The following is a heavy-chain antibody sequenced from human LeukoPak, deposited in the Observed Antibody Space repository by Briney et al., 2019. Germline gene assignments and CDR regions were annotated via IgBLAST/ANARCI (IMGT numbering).Heavy chain of an antibody. J-gene: IGHJ3*02. CDR2: IYYSGST. V-gene: IGHV4-31*02. CDR1: GGSISSGGYY. CDR3: ARAPTYYDILTGHDAFDI. D-gene: IGHD3-9*01. Sequence: PSQTLSLTCTVSGGSISSGGYYWSWLRQRQGQGLEWVGYIYYSGSTYYNPSLKSRVTISVDTSKNQFSLKLSSVTAADTAVYYCARAPTYYDILTGHDAFDIWGQGTMVTVSS.